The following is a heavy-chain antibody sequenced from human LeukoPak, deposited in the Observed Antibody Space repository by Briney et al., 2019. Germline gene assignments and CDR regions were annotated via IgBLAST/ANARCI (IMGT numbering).Heavy chain of an antibody. CDR1: GGSISSYY. CDR3: ARNSCSGGSCYENRGYFDY. V-gene: IGHV4-4*07. CDR2: IYTSGST. J-gene: IGHJ4*02. D-gene: IGHD2-15*01. Sequence: PSETLSLTCTVSGGSISSYYWSWIRQPAGKGLEWIGRIYTSGSTNYNPSLKSRVTISVDTSKNQFSLKLSSVTAADTAVYYCARNSCSGGSCYENRGYFDYWGQGTLVTVSS.